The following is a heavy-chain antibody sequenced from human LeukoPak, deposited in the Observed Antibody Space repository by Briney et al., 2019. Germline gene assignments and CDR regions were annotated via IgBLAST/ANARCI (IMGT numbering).Heavy chain of an antibody. J-gene: IGHJ4*02. Sequence: TGGSLRLSCAASGFTFSDYYMSWIRQAPGKGLEWVSYISSSGSSIYYADSMKGRFTISRDNAKNSLYLQMNSLRAEDTAVYYCARAGSSSWYVSRRYYFDYWGQGTLVTVSS. CDR1: GFTFSDYY. D-gene: IGHD6-13*01. CDR3: ARAGSSSWYVSRRYYFDY. V-gene: IGHV3-11*04. CDR2: ISSSGSSI.